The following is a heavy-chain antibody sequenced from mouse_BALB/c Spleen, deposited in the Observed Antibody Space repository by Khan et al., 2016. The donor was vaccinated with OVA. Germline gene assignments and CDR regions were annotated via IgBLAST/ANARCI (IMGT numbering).Heavy chain of an antibody. J-gene: IGHJ4*01. D-gene: IGHD2-3*01. CDR3: ARDGSRYNYAMDY. CDR1: GYSITSNYA. CDR2: IRHNGST. V-gene: IGHV3-2*02. Sequence: VQLQESGPGLVKPSHSLSLTCTVTGYSITSNYARNWIRQFPGNKLEWMGYIRHNGSTNYNPALKSRISITRDTSKNQFFLQLNSVTTEDTATYYCARDGSRYNYAMDYWGQGTSVTVSS.